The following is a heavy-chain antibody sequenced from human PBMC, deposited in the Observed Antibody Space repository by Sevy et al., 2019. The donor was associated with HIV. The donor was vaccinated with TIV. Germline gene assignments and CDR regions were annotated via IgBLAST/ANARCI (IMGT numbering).Heavy chain of an antibody. V-gene: IGHV3-53*01. D-gene: IGHD6-19*01. CDR1: GFTVSSNY. CDR3: ARDWAVAGTGAFDI. Sequence: GGSLSLSCAASGFTVSSNYMSWVRQAPGKGLEWVSVIYSGGSTYYADSVKGRFTISRDNSKNTLYLQMNSLRAEDTAVYYCARDWAVAGTGAFDIWGQGTMVTVSS. J-gene: IGHJ3*02. CDR2: IYSGGST.